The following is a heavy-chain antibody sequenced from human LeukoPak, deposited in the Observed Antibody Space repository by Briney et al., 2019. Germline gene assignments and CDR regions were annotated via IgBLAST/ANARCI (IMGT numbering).Heavy chain of an antibody. CDR3: ARVPRLGGYYFDY. CDR1: GGSFSGYY. J-gene: IGHJ4*02. CDR2: INHSGST. D-gene: IGHD3-16*01. V-gene: IGHV4-34*01. Sequence: PSETLSLTCAVYGGSFSGYYWSWIRQPPGKGLEWIGEINHSGSTNYNPSLKSRVTISVDTSKNQFSLKLSSVTAADTAVYYCARVPRLGGYYFDYWGQGTLVTVSS.